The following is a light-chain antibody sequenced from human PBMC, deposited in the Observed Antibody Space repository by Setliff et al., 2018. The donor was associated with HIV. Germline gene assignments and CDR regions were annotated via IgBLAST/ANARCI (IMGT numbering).Light chain of an antibody. CDR1: TGAVTNDHY. Sequence: QAVVTQEPSLTVSPGGTLTLTCASSTGAVTNDHYPYWFQQKPGQAPRTLIYDTSNKHSWTPARFSGSLLGGKAALTLSGAQPEDEADYYCLLSYRASFWMFGGGTKVTVL. J-gene: IGLJ3*02. V-gene: IGLV7-46*01. CDR2: DTS. CDR3: LLSYRASFWM.